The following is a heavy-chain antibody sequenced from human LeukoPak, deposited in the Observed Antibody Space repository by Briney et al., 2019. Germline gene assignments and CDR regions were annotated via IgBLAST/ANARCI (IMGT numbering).Heavy chain of an antibody. Sequence: GGSLRLSCAASGFTFSSYWMSWVRQAPGKGLEWVANIKQDGSEKYYVDSVKGRFTISRDNAKNSLYLQMNSLRAEDTAVYYCARPYPGLVSRGSQYYYYYGMDVWGQGTTVTVSS. CDR2: IKQDGSEK. CDR3: ARPYPGLVSRGSQYYYYYGMDV. V-gene: IGHV3-7*01. J-gene: IGHJ6*02. CDR1: GFTFSSYW. D-gene: IGHD3/OR15-3a*01.